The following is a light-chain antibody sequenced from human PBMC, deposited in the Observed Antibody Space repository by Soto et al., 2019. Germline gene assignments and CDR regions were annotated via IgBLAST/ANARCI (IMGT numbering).Light chain of an antibody. Sequence: DIQMTQSPSSLSASVGDRVTITCRASQSISSYLNWYQHKPGKAPKFLIYAASSLQSGVPSRFSGSGSGTDFTLTISSLQPEDFATYYCQQSYSSPPTFGQGTKLEIK. V-gene: IGKV1-39*01. CDR2: AAS. CDR1: QSISSY. J-gene: IGKJ2*01. CDR3: QQSYSSPPT.